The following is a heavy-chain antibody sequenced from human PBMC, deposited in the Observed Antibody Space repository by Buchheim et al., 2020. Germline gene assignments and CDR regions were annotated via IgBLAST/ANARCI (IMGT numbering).Heavy chain of an antibody. V-gene: IGHV5-51*01. J-gene: IGHJ4*02. CDR3: ARHALRFSYFDF. Sequence: EVQLVVSGAEVKKPGESLKISCKASGYSFSNYWIGWVRQMPGKGLEWMGIIYPDDSDTRYSPSFQGRVTISADKSISTAYPHWSSLKASDTAMYYCARHALRFSYFDFWGQGAL. CDR1: GYSFSNYW. D-gene: IGHD3-3*01. CDR2: IYPDDSDT.